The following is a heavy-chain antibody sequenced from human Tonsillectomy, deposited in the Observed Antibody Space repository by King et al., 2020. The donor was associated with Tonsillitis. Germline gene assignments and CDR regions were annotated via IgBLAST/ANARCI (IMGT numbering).Heavy chain of an antibody. Sequence: QLVQSGAAVKKPGESLKISCKGSGYNFTGYWIGWVRQMPGKGLEWMGIIFPPDSYNRYSPSFQGQVTISGDRSISTAYLQWGSLKASDTAMYYCVRRSPGCSSRSCYWNAFDIWGQGTMVTVFS. V-gene: IGHV5-51*01. D-gene: IGHD2-2*01. CDR2: IFPPDSYN. CDR3: VRRSPGCSSRSCYWNAFDI. J-gene: IGHJ3*02. CDR1: GYNFTGYW.